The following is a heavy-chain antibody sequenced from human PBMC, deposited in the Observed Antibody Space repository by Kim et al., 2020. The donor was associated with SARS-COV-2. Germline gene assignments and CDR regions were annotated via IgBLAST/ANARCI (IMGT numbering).Heavy chain of an antibody. CDR2: WYK. V-gene: IGHV6-1*01. J-gene: IGHJ6*02. Sequence: WYKDYAVSVKSRITINPDTSKNQFSLQLNSVTPEDTAVYYCASGAYGMDVWGQGTTVTVSS. CDR3: ASGAYGMDV. D-gene: IGHD3-16*01.